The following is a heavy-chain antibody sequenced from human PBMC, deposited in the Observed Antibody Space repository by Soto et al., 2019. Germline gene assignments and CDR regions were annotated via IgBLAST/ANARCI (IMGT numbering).Heavy chain of an antibody. J-gene: IGHJ4*02. V-gene: IGHV4-59*01. D-gene: IGHD3-9*01. CDR1: GGSITSSY. CDR2: IYYSGST. CDR3: ARGLRYFDW. Sequence: QVQLQESGPGLVKPSETLSLTCTVSGGSITSSYWSWIRQPPGKGLAWIGYIYYSGSTNYNPSLKSRVTISVETSKNQFSLNLSSVTAADTAVYFCARGLRYFDWWGQGTLVTVSS.